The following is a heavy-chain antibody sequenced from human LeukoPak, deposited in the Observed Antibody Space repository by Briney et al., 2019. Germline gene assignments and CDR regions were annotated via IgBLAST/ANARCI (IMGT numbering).Heavy chain of an antibody. V-gene: IGHV3-7*03. CDR2: IKQDGSEK. Sequence: GGSLRLSCAASGFTFSSYWMSWVRRAPGKGLEWVANIKQDGSEKYYVDSVKGRFTISRDNAKNSLYLQINSLRAEDTAVYYCARSKYYDFWSALGYYYGMDVWGQGTTVTVSS. D-gene: IGHD3-3*01. CDR1: GFTFSSYW. J-gene: IGHJ6*02. CDR3: ARSKYYDFWSALGYYYGMDV.